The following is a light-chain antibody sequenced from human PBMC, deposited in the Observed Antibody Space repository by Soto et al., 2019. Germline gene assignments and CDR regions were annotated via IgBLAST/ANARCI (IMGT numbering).Light chain of an antibody. CDR1: QSVGSNY. CDR2: GAS. V-gene: IGKV3-20*01. J-gene: IGKJ1*01. CDR3: HQYGSSPGT. Sequence: EIVLTQSPGTLSLSPGERATLSCRASQSVGSNYLAWYQQKPGQAPRLLIYGASSRATGIPDRFSGTGSGTDFTLSISRLEPEDLAVYYYHQYGSSPGTFGQGTKVEIK.